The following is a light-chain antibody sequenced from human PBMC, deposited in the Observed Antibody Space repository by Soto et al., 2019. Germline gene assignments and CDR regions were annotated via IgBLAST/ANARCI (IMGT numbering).Light chain of an antibody. Sequence: EIVLTQSPATLSLCPGESATLSCMASQSVTKYLVWYQQKPGQAPRLLIYGASSRATGIPDRFSGSGSGTDFTLTISSLEPEDFAIYYCQQRNYWQVTFGQGTRLEI. J-gene: IGKJ5*01. CDR1: QSVTKY. CDR2: GAS. CDR3: QQRNYWQVT. V-gene: IGKV3D-11*02.